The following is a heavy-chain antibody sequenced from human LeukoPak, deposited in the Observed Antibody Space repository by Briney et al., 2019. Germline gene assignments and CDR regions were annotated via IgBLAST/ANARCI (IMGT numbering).Heavy chain of an antibody. CDR1: GGSISSYY. V-gene: IGHV4-34*01. D-gene: IGHD5/OR15-5a*01. Sequence: SETLSLTCTVSGGSISSYYWSWIRQPPGKGLEWIGEINHSGSTNYNPSLKSRVTISVDTSKNQFSLKLSSVTAADTAVYYCARIYESLYFDYWGQGTLVTVSS. CDR3: ARIYESLYFDY. J-gene: IGHJ4*02. CDR2: INHSGST.